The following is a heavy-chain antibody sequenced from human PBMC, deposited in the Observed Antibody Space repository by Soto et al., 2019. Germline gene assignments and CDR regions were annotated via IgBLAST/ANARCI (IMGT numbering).Heavy chain of an antibody. CDR1: GFTFSDHY. D-gene: IGHD3-22*01. J-gene: IGHJ4*01. Sequence: GGSLRLSCAASGFTFSDHYMDWVRQAPGKGLEWVGRIRNKANSYATEYAASVKGRFTISRDVSKNMVYLQMNSLKTEDTAIYYCTTDSYITMIVVRFDYWGHGTLVTVSS. CDR2: IRNKANSYAT. V-gene: IGHV3-72*01. CDR3: TTDSYITMIVVRFDY.